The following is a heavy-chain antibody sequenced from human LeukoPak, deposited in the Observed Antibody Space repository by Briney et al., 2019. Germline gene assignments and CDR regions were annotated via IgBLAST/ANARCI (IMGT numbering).Heavy chain of an antibody. CDR1: GGSFSGYY. V-gene: IGHV4-34*01. CDR2: ITPSGST. D-gene: IGHD3-22*01. Sequence: PSETLSLTCGVSGGSFSGYYWSWVRQAPGKGLEWIGEITPSGSTNYNPSLKSRVTISEDTSKKQFSLRLTSLTAADTAVYYCARSSAPPPYYDSSGYIEMDVWGQGTTVTVSS. CDR3: ARSSAPPPYYDSSGYIEMDV. J-gene: IGHJ6*02.